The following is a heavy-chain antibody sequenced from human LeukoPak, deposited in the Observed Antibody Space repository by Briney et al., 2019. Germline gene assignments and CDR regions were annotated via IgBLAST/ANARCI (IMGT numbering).Heavy chain of an antibody. CDR2: INRSGST. V-gene: IGHV4-34*01. CDR1: GGSISSYY. CDR3: ARVRRGYSYGLVFDY. J-gene: IGHJ4*02. D-gene: IGHD5-18*01. Sequence: PSETLSLTCTVSGGSISSYYWSWIRQPPGKGLEWIGEINRSGSTNYNSSLSLKSRVTISVDTSKNQFSLKLSSVTAADTAVYYCARVRRGYSYGLVFDYWGQGTLVTVSS.